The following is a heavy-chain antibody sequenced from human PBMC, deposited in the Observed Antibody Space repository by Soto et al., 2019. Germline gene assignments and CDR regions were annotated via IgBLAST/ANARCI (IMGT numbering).Heavy chain of an antibody. CDR1: GGTFSSYA. D-gene: IGHD6-25*01. CDR3: ARQAGYYYYYMDV. J-gene: IGHJ6*03. CDR2: IIPIFGTA. Sequence: SVKVSCKASGGTFSSYAISWVRQAPGQGLEWMGGIIPIFGTANYAQKLQGRVTMTTDTSTSTAYMELRSLRSDDTAVYYCARQAGYYYYYMDVWGKGTTVTVSS. V-gene: IGHV1-69*05.